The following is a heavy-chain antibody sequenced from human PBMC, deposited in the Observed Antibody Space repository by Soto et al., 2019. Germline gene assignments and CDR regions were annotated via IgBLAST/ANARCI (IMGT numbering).Heavy chain of an antibody. J-gene: IGHJ4*02. Sequence: QVQLVESGGGVVQAGTSLRLSCTVSGFSLDTYGMHWVRQAPGKGLEWVAVIWFDGTTTYYADAVKGPFTISRDSSKSTLELQMDSLRVEDTAVYYCARVGDCSNGSCYSGPGDYWGQGTLVTVSS. D-gene: IGHD2-15*01. CDR3: ARVGDCSNGSCYSGPGDY. CDR2: IWFDGTTT. V-gene: IGHV3-33*01. CDR1: GFSLDTYG.